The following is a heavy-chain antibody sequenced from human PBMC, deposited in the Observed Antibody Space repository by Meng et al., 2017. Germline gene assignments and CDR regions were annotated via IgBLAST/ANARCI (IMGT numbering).Heavy chain of an antibody. CDR2: ISAYNGNT. J-gene: IGHJ4*02. CDR1: GYTFTSYG. CDR3: ARLLRPYSSSSNFDY. V-gene: IGHV1-18*01. D-gene: IGHD6-6*01. Sequence: GQMVKSGAEVKKPGASVKVSCKASGYTFTSYGISWVRQAPGQGLEWMGWISAYNGNTNYAQKLQGRVTMTTDTSTSTAYMELRSLRSDDTAVYYCARLLRPYSSSSNFDYWGQGTLVTVSS.